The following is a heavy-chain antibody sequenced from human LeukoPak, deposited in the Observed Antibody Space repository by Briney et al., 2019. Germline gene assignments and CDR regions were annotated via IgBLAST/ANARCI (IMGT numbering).Heavy chain of an antibody. D-gene: IGHD1-26*01. J-gene: IGHJ4*02. Sequence: AGGSLRLSCAASGFTFSNAWMSWVRQAPGKGLEWVGRIKSKTDGGTTDYAAPVKGRFTISRDDSKNTLYLQMNSLKTEDTAVYYCTNSKWELPGGFDYWGQGTLVTVSS. V-gene: IGHV3-15*01. CDR1: GFTFSNAW. CDR3: TNSKWELPGGFDY. CDR2: IKSKTDGGTT.